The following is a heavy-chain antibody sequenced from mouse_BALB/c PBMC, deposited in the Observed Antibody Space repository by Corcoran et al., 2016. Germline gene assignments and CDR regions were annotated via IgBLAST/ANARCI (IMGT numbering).Heavy chain of an antibody. CDR2: INPYNGGT. Sequence: EVQLQQSGPELVKPGASMKISCKASGYSFTGYTMNWVKQSHGKNLEWIGLINPYNGGTSYNQKFKGKATFTVDKSYSTAYMELLSLTSEDSAVYDGARDYYGSSYVFAYWGQGTLVTVSA. CDR3: ARDYYGSSYVFAY. V-gene: IGHV1-18*01. CDR1: GYSFTGYT. J-gene: IGHJ3*01. D-gene: IGHD1-1*01.